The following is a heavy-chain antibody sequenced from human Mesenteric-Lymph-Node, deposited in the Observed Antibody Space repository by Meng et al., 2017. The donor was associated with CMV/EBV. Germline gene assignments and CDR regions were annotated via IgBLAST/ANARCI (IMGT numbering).Heavy chain of an antibody. V-gene: IGHV4-39*07. CDR1: GGSISSSSYY. CDR3: ARDGDYYDSSGYNPFDY. J-gene: IGHJ4*02. Sequence: QRQLQESGPGLVKPSETLSLTCTVSGGSISSSSYYWGWIRQPPGKGLEWIGSIYYSGSTYYNPSLKSRVTISVDTSKNQFSLKLSSVTAADTAVYYCARDGDYYDSSGYNPFDYWGQGTLVTVSS. D-gene: IGHD3-22*01. CDR2: IYYSGST.